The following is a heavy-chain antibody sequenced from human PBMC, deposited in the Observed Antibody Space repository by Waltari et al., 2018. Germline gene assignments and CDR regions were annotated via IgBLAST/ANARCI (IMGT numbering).Heavy chain of an antibody. CDR1: GYSISSGYY. V-gene: IGHV4-38-2*01. Sequence: QVQLQESGPGLVKPSETLSLTCAVSGYSISSGYYWGWIRQPPGKGLEWIGSIYHSGCTYYNPSRMSRVTMSVDTSKNQFSLKLSSVTAADTAVYYCARPSGGIWGQGTMVTVSS. D-gene: IGHD6-19*01. J-gene: IGHJ3*02. CDR2: IYHSGCT. CDR3: ARPSGGI.